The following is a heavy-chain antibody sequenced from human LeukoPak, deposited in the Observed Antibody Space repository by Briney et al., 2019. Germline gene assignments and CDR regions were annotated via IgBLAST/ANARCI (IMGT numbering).Heavy chain of an antibody. J-gene: IGHJ6*03. Sequence: SETLSLTCTVSGGSISSSSYYWGWIRQPPGKGLEWIGSIYHSGRTFYNPSLKSRVTISVDTSKNQFSLKLTSVTAADTAMYYCAREKIGTGTILGRDYYYMDVWGKGTTVTVSS. CDR1: GGSISSSSYY. CDR2: IYHSGRT. V-gene: IGHV4-39*07. CDR3: AREKIGTGTILGRDYYYMDV. D-gene: IGHD1-1*01.